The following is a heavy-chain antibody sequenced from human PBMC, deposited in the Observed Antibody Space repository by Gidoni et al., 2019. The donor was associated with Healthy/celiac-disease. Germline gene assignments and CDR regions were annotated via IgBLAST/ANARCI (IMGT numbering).Heavy chain of an antibody. CDR2: INHSGST. V-gene: IGHV4-34*01. Sequence: QVQLQQWGAGLLKPSETLSLTCAVYGGSFSGYYWSWIRQPPGKGLEWIGEINHSGSTNYNPSLKSRVTISVDTSKNQFSLKLSSVTAADTAVYYCARGVGSSSSGRGWFDPWGQGTLVTVSS. J-gene: IGHJ5*02. D-gene: IGHD6-6*01. CDR1: GGSFSGYY. CDR3: ARGVGSSSSGRGWFDP.